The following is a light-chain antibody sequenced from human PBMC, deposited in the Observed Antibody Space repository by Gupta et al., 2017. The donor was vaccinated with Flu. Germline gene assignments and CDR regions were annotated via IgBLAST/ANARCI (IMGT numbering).Light chain of an antibody. CDR3: FLSYSGVWV. V-gene: IGLV7-46*01. CDR1: TGVVTNGPH. CDR2: DGT. Sequence: QAVVPQEASLPVSPGGTVPLTCGSSTGVVTNGPHSYLFQQKPGQAPKTLIFDGTQRHSWTPARFSGSLLGGKAVLTLSGALPEDEADYYCFLSYSGVWVFGGGTKLTVL. J-gene: IGLJ3*02.